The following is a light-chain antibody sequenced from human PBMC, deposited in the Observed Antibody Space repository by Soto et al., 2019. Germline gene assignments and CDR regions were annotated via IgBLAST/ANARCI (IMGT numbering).Light chain of an antibody. CDR1: QDISNY. CDR3: QQYDNLPPFT. J-gene: IGKJ3*01. CDR2: DAS. V-gene: IGKV1-33*01. Sequence: DIQMTQSPSSLSASVGDRVTITCQARQDISNYLNWYQQKPGKATKLLIYDASNLETGVPSRFSGSGSGTDFTFTISSLQPEDMATYYCQQYDNLPPFTFGPGTKVDIK.